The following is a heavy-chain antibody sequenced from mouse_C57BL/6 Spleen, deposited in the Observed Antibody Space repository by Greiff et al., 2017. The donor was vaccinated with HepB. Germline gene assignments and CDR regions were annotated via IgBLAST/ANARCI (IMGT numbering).Heavy chain of an antibody. CDR1: GYAFSSSW. D-gene: IGHD3-2*02. Sequence: VQLQQSGPELVKPGASVKISCKASGYAFSSSWMNWVKQRPGKGLEWIGRIYPGDGDTNYNGKFKGKATLTADKSSSTAYMQLSSLTSEASAVYFCARDGEAQADYWGQGTTLTVSS. V-gene: IGHV1-82*01. CDR3: ARDGEAQADY. J-gene: IGHJ2*01. CDR2: IYPGDGDT.